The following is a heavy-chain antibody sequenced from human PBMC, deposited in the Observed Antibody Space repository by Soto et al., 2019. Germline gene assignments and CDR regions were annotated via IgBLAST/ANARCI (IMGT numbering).Heavy chain of an antibody. Sequence: PGGSLRLSCAASGFTFSSYAMSWVRQAPGKGLEWVSAISGSGGSTYYADSVKGRFTISRDNSKNTLYLQMNSLRAEDTAVYYYARAEPSPDYYFGMDVWGQGTTVTVSS. D-gene: IGHD1-1*01. CDR1: GFTFSSYA. CDR3: ARAEPSPDYYFGMDV. V-gene: IGHV3-23*01. CDR2: ISGSGGST. J-gene: IGHJ6*02.